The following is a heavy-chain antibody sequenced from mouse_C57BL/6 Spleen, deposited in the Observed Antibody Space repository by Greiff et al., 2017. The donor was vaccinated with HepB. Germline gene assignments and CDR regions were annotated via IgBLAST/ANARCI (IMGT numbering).Heavy chain of an antibody. CDR1: GYTFTDYN. Sequence: EVQLQQSGPELVKPGASVKIPCKASGYTFTDYNMDWVKQSHGKSLEWIGDINPNNGGTIYNQKFKGKATLTVDKSSSTAYMERRSLTSEDAAVYCGARGRYGSSWFAYWGQGTLVTVSA. CDR3: ARGRYGSSWFAY. V-gene: IGHV1-18*01. CDR2: INPNNGGT. J-gene: IGHJ3*01. D-gene: IGHD1-1*01.